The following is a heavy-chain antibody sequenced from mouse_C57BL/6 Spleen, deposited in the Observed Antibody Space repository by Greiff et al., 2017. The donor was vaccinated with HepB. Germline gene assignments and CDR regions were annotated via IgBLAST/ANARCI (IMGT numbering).Heavy chain of an antibody. CDR3: TTGWEGDFDY. CDR2: IDPENGDT. D-gene: IGHD4-1*01. CDR1: GFNIKDDY. V-gene: IGHV14-4*01. J-gene: IGHJ2*01. Sequence: EVMLVESGAELVRPGASVKLSCTASGFNIKDDYMHWVKQRPEQGLEWIGWIDPENGDTEYASKFQGKATITADTSSNTAYLQLSSLTSEDTAVYYCTTGWEGDFDYWGQGTTLTVSS.